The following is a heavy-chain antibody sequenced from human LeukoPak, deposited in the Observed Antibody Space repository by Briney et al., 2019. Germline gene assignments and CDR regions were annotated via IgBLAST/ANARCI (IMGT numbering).Heavy chain of an antibody. CDR1: GGTFSSYA. V-gene: IGHV1-69*01. CDR2: IIPIFGTA. Sequence: SVKVSCKASGGTFSSYAISWVRQAPGQGLEWMGGIIPIFGTANYAQKFQGRVTITADESTSTAYMELSSLRSEDTAVYYCARDTDYNFWSVGWFDPWGKGTLVTVSS. J-gene: IGHJ5*02. CDR3: ARDTDYNFWSVGWFDP. D-gene: IGHD3-3*01.